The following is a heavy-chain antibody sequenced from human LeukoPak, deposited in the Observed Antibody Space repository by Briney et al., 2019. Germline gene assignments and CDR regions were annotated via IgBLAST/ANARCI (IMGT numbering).Heavy chain of an antibody. V-gene: IGHV1-18*01. CDR3: ARGYCSSTSCYGGAFDI. CDR2: ISAYNGNT. J-gene: IGHJ3*02. CDR1: GYTSTSYG. Sequence: GASVKVSCKASGYTSTSYGISWVRQAPGQGLEWMGWISAYNGNTNYAQKLQGRVTMTTDTSTSTAYMELRSLRSDDTAVYYCARGYCSSTSCYGGAFDIWGQGTMVTVSS. D-gene: IGHD2-2*01.